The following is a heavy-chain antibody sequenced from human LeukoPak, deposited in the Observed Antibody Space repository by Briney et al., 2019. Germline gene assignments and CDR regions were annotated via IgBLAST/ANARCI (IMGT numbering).Heavy chain of an antibody. CDR1: GFTFSSYE. Sequence: GGSLRLSCAASGFTFSSYEMNWVRQAPGKGLEWVGFIRSKAYGGTTEYAASVKGRFTISRDDSKSIAYLQMNSLKTEDTAVYYCTRGEILRVWYWGQGTLVTVSS. CDR2: IRSKAYGGTT. CDR3: TRGEILRVWY. D-gene: IGHD3-10*01. J-gene: IGHJ4*02. V-gene: IGHV3-49*04.